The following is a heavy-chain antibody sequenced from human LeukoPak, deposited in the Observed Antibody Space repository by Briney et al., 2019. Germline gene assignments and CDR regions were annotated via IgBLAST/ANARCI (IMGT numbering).Heavy chain of an antibody. V-gene: IGHV4-39*07. Sequence: KPSETLSLTCTVSGGSISSSSYYWGWIRQPPGKGLEWIGSIYYSGSTYYNPSLKSRVTISVDTSKNQFSLKLSSVTAADTAVYYCARDQPFPDYYDSSGYGHDAFDIWGQGTMVTVSS. CDR1: GGSISSSSYY. D-gene: IGHD3-22*01. J-gene: IGHJ3*02. CDR3: ARDQPFPDYYDSSGYGHDAFDI. CDR2: IYYSGST.